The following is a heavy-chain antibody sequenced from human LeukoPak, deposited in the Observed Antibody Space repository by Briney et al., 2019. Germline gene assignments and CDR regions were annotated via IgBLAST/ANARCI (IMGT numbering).Heavy chain of an antibody. D-gene: IGHD4-17*01. CDR1: GYTFSDYF. CDR2: INVGNGNT. V-gene: IGHV1-3*03. Sequence: ASVNVSCKASGYTFSDYFIHWVRQAPGQRLEWMGWINVGNGNTKYSQEFQDRVTITRDTSAITVYMELSSLRSEDMAVYYCAKVAARYGDYYFDYWGQGTLVTVSS. CDR3: AKVAARYGDYYFDY. J-gene: IGHJ4*02.